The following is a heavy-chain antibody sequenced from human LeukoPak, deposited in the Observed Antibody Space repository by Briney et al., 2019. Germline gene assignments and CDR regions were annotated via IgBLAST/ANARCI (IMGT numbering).Heavy chain of an antibody. CDR2: ISAYNGNT. CDR1: GYTFTSYG. D-gene: IGHD3-10*01. V-gene: IGHV1-18*01. J-gene: IGHJ4*02. CDR3: ARVRTMVRGVIPFDY. Sequence: ASVTVSFKASGYTFTSYGISWVRQAPGQGLEWMGWISAYNGNTNYAQKLQGRVTMTTDTSTSTAYMELRSLRSDDTAVYYCARVRTMVRGVIPFDYWGQGTLVTVSS.